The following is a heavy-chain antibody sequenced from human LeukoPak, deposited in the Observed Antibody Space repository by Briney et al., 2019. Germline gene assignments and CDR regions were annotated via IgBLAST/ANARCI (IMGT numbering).Heavy chain of an antibody. Sequence: GGSLRLSCAASGFTFSNAWMSWVRQAPGKGLEWVGRIKSKTGGGTTDYAAPVKGRFTISRDDSKNTLYLQMNSLRAEDTAVYYCAKSSGPGGYYYYGMDVWGQGTTVTVSS. CDR2: IKSKTGGGTT. J-gene: IGHJ6*02. CDR1: GFTFSNAW. D-gene: IGHD3-22*01. V-gene: IGHV3-15*01. CDR3: AKSSGPGGYYYYGMDV.